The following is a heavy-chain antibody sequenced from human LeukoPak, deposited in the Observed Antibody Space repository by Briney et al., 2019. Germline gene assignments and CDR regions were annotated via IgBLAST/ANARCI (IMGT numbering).Heavy chain of an antibody. D-gene: IGHD4-17*01. CDR3: ASSEAPVDI. CDR1: GFTFSSYW. CDR2: TNTDGSST. V-gene: IGHV3-74*01. J-gene: IGHJ3*02. Sequence: PGGSLRLSCAASGFTFSSYWMHWVRQAPGKGLVWVSRTNTDGSSTSHADSVKGRFTISRDNAKNTLYLQMNSLRAEDTAVYYCASSEAPVDIWGQGTMVTVSS.